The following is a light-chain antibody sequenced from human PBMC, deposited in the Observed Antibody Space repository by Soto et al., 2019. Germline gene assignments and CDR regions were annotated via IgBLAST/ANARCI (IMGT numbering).Light chain of an antibody. CDR3: MQATHWPYT. CDR2: KVS. J-gene: IGKJ2*01. V-gene: IGKV2-30*01. CDR1: QRLVSGGGSTY. Sequence: DVGMTQSPISLPVTLGQPASISCRSSQRLVSGGGSTYLSWFQQTPGQSPRRLIYKVSDRDSGVPDRFSGSGSDTDFTLKISRVEAEDVGVYFCMQATHWPYTFGQGTKLEIE.